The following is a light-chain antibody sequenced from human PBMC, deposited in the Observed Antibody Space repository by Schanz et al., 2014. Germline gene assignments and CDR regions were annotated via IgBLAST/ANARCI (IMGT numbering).Light chain of an antibody. CDR1: QSVSSD. Sequence: EIVVTQSPATLSVSPGESATLSCRASQSVSSDLAWYQQKPGQAPRLLIYGASTRATAIPPRFSGGGSGTDFTLTISRLEPEDFAVYYCQQYGSSVRGFGQGTKVEIK. CDR2: GAS. J-gene: IGKJ1*01. CDR3: QQYGSSVRG. V-gene: IGKV3-20*01.